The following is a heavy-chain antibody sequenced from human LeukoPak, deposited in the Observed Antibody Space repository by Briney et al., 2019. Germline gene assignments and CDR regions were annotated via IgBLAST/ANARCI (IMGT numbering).Heavy chain of an antibody. J-gene: IGHJ6*03. CDR1: GFTFSNAW. V-gene: IGHV3-15*01. CDR2: IKSKTDGGTT. Sequence: PGGSLRLSCAASGFTFSNAWMSWVRQAPGKGLEWVGRIKSKTDGGTTDYAAPVKGRFTISRDDSKNTLYLQMNSLKTEDTAVYYCHRGGSSSSTTLLGYYYYMDVWGKGTTVTVSS. CDR3: HRGGSSSSTTLLGYYYYMDV. D-gene: IGHD6-6*01.